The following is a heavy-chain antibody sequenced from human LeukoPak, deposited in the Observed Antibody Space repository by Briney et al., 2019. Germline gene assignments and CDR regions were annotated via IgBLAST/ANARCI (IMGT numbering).Heavy chain of an antibody. D-gene: IGHD3-10*01. CDR1: GYTFISYG. CDR2: ISAYNGNT. V-gene: IGHV1-18*01. CDR3: ARDQYYYGSGSYWADFDY. Sequence: ASVKVSCKASGYTFISYGISWVRQAPGQGLEWMGWISAYNGNTNYAQKLQGRVTMTTDTSTSTAYMELRSLRSDDTAVYYCARDQYYYGSGSYWADFDYWGQGTLVTVSS. J-gene: IGHJ4*02.